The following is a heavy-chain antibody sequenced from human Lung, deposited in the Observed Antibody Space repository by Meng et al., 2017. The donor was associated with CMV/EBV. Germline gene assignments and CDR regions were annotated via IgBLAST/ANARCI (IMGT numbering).Heavy chain of an antibody. Sequence: GESLKISCAASGFTVNTNYMSWVRQAPGKGLECVSVIYSGGRTYYADSVKGRFTISRDNSKNTLYLQMNSLRAEDTAMYYCAKYPQTYPYSSSSWGQGTVVTVDS. D-gene: IGHD6-13*01. CDR3: AKYPQTYPYSSSS. V-gene: IGHV3-53*01. J-gene: IGHJ4*02. CDR1: GFTVNTNY. CDR2: IYSGGRT.